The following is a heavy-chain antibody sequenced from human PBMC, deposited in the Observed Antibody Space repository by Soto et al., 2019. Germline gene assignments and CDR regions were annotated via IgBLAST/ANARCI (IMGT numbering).Heavy chain of an antibody. V-gene: IGHV3-23*01. CDR3: AKDSGTDCTSTSCVHFFAS. CDR2: ISGAGDGT. D-gene: IGHD2-2*01. CDR1: GFSFTNYA. Sequence: EVQLLGSGGGLIQPGGSLRLSCAASGFSFTNYAMTWVRQTPGKGLEWVSSISGAGDGTYYADSVKGRFTISRDNSKNTLYLQMNSLRAEDTAIYYCAKDSGTDCTSTSCVHFFASWGQGTLVTVSS. J-gene: IGHJ4*02.